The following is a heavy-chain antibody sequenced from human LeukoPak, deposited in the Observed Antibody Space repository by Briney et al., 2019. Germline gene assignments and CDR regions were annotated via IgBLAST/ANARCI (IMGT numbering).Heavy chain of an antibody. CDR1: GFTFSSYG. D-gene: IGHD2-15*01. J-gene: IGHJ2*01. V-gene: IGHV3-33*06. Sequence: GGSLRLSCAASGFTFSSYGMHWVRQAPGKGLEWVAVTWYDGNEKYYADSVKGRFTISRGNSKNTVYLQMNSLRGEDTAVYYCAKVNSGVALSNWYFDLWGRGTLVTVSS. CDR2: TWYDGNEK. CDR3: AKVNSGVALSNWYFDL.